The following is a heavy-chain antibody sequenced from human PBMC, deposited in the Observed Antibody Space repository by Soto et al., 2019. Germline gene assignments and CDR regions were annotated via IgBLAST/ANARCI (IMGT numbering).Heavy chain of an antibody. J-gene: IGHJ4*02. D-gene: IGHD2-15*01. CDR1: GFTFSSYA. CDR3: AREMVDRTFDY. Sequence: QVQLVESGGGVVQPGRSLRLSCAASGFTFSSYAMHWVRQAPGKGLEWVAVISYEGSNKYYADSVKGRFTISRDNSKNTLYLQMNSLRAEDTAVYYCAREMVDRTFDYWGQGTLVTVSS. CDR2: ISYEGSNK. V-gene: IGHV3-30-3*01.